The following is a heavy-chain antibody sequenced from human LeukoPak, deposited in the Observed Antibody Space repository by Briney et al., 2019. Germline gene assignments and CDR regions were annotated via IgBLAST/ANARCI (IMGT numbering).Heavy chain of an antibody. D-gene: IGHD3-3*02. CDR2: ISSSSSTI. J-gene: IGHJ3*02. CDR1: GFTFSSYS. CDR3: ARDTPFLEWFLGAFDI. V-gene: IGHV3-48*01. Sequence: PGGSLRLSCAASGFTFSSYSMNWVRQAPGKGLEWVSYISSSSSTIYYADSVKGRFTISRDNAKNSLYLQMNSLRAEDTAVYYCARDTPFLEWFLGAFDIWGQGTMVTVSS.